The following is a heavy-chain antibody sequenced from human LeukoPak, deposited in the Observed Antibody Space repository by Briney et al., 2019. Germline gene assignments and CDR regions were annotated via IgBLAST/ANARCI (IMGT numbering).Heavy chain of an antibody. J-gene: IGHJ3*02. D-gene: IGHD5-24*01. Sequence: SQTLSLPLAISGASAPGTGAAWNGISQSPSKAFKWRGRTYYRSKWYNDYAVSVKSRITINPDTSKNQFSLQLNSVTPEDTAVYYCATSREDAFDIWGQGTMITVSS. V-gene: IGHV6-1*01. CDR1: GASAPGTGAA. CDR2: TYYRSKWYN. CDR3: ATSREDAFDI.